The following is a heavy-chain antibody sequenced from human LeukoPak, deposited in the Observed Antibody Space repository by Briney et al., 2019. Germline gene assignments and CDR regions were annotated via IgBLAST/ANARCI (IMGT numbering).Heavy chain of an antibody. V-gene: IGHV1-46*01. CDR1: GYTFTSYH. CDR3: ARAVAAGRRFDY. Sequence: ASVKVSWKASGYTFTSYHMHWVRQAPGQGLEWMGIINPSGGSTSYAQKFQGRVTMTRDTSTSTLYMELSSLESDDTAVYFCARAVAAGRRFDYWGQGTLAIVSS. D-gene: IGHD6-13*01. CDR2: INPSGGST. J-gene: IGHJ4*02.